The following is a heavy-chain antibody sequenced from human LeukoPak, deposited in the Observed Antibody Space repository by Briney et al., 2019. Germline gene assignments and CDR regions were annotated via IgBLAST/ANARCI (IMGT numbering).Heavy chain of an antibody. D-gene: IGHD6-13*01. CDR3: ARVRGYSSSWEFDY. CDR2: SSAYNGNT. J-gene: IGHJ4*02. CDR1: GYTFTSCG. V-gene: IGHV1-18*01. Sequence: ASVKVSCKASGYTFTSCGISWVRQAPGQWLELMGRSSAYNGNTNYAQKLQGRVTMTTDTSTSTAYMELRSLRSDDTAVYYCARVRGYSSSWEFDYWGQGTLVTVSS.